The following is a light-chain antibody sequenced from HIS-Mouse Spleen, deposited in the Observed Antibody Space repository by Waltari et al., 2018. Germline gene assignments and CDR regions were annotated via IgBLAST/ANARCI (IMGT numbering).Light chain of an antibody. J-gene: IGLJ3*02. Sequence: QSVLTQPPSASGTPGQRVTISWSGTSSTIGSNYVHFYQQLPGPAPKLLIDRNNQRPSGVPDRFSVPKSGTSASLAISGLRSEDEADYYCAAWDDSLSGPVFGGGTKLTVL. CDR1: SSTIGSNY. V-gene: IGLV1-47*01. CDR2: RNN. CDR3: AAWDDSLSGPV.